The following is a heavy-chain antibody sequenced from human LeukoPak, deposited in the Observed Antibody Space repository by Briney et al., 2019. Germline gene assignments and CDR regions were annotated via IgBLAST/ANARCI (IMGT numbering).Heavy chain of an antibody. CDR1: GYTFTSYG. J-gene: IGHJ4*02. CDR2: ISAYNGNT. D-gene: IGHD3-16*01. CDR3: ARRNPVGGIGYFDY. Sequence: ASVKLSCKASGYTFTSYGVSWVRQAPGQGLEWMGWISAYNGNTNYAQKLQGRVTMTTDTSTSTAYMELRSLRSDDTAVYYCARRNPVGGIGYFDYWGQGTLVTVSS. V-gene: IGHV1-18*01.